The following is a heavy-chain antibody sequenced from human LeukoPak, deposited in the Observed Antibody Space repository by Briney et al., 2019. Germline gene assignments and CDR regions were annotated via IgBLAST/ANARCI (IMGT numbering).Heavy chain of an antibody. Sequence: PSDTLSLTCTFSGGSNSRHYWSWLRQPPAKGLEWIGYIYYSGRTNYHPSLKSRVTISVDTSKNQFSLKLSSVTAADTAVYYCASVRAVKHDLDYWGQGTLVTVSS. V-gene: IGHV4-59*07. J-gene: IGHJ4*02. CDR1: GGSNSRHY. D-gene: IGHD3-3*01. CDR3: ASVRAVKHDLDY. CDR2: IYYSGRT.